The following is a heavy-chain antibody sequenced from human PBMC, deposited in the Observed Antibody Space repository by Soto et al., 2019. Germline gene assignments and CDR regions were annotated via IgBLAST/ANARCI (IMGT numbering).Heavy chain of an antibody. CDR3: VKDRLAAIYRFDK. CDR1: GYTFTGYY. D-gene: IGHD6-13*01. J-gene: IGHJ4*02. Sequence: RASVKVSCKASGYTFTGYYMHWVRQAPGQGLEWMGWINPNSGGTNYAQKFQGRVTMTRDTSISTAYMELSRLRSDDTAVYYCVKDRLAAIYRFDKWGQGTLVTVSS. V-gene: IGHV1-2*02. CDR2: INPNSGGT.